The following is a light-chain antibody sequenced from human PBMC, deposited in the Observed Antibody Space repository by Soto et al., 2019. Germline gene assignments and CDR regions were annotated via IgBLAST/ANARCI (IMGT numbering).Light chain of an antibody. V-gene: IGKV3-15*01. CDR1: QSVSSS. Sequence: IVVTQSPATLSVSPGETVTLSCRVSQSVSSSLAWYQQKPGQAPRLLISGAYTRATGIPARFSGSGSGTEFTLTISSLQTDDFASYYCQQYDSYSWTFGQGTKVDI. J-gene: IGKJ1*01. CDR3: QQYDSYSWT. CDR2: GAY.